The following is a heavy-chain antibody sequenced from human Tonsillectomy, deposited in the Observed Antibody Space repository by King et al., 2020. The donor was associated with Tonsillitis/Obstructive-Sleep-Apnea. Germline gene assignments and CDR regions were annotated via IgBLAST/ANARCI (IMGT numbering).Heavy chain of an antibody. CDR1: GFTVSSNY. Sequence: VQLVESGGGLIQPGGSLRLSCAASGFTVSSNYMSWVRQAPGKGLEWVSVIYIGGSTYYADSVKGRFTISRDNSKNTLYLQMNSLRAEDTAVYYCARDLLGISGDSWGQGTLVTVSS. CDR2: IYIGGST. D-gene: IGHD3-16*01. CDR3: ARDLLGISGDS. J-gene: IGHJ4*02. V-gene: IGHV3-53*01.